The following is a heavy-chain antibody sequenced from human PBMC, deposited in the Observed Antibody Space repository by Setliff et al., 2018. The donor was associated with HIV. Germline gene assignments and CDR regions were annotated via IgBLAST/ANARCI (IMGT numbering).Heavy chain of an antibody. V-gene: IGHV1-8*02. CDR2: MNPNSGNT. CDR1: GYTSGSYD. CDR3: ARARRDSYDRGRRNHYYIDV. Sequence: ASVKVSCKASGYTSGSYDINWVRQATGQGLEWMGWMNPNSGNTGCAQKFQGRVTMTRDTSISTAYMELNNLKFEDTAVYYCARARRDSYDRGRRNHYYIDVWGKGTTVTVSS. J-gene: IGHJ6*03. D-gene: IGHD3-22*01.